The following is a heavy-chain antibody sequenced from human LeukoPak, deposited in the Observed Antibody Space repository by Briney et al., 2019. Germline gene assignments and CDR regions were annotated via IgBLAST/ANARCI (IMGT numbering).Heavy chain of an antibody. CDR2: IYSGGST. CDR1: GFTVISNY. CDR3: ARDLNPMAVAGADY. Sequence: RGSLRLSCSVSGFTVISNYMSWVRQAPGKGLEWVSVIYSGGSTYYADSVRGRFTISRDNSKNTLYLQMNSLRAEDTAVYFCARDLNPMAVAGADYWGQGTLVTVSS. J-gene: IGHJ4*02. V-gene: IGHV3-66*01. D-gene: IGHD6-19*01.